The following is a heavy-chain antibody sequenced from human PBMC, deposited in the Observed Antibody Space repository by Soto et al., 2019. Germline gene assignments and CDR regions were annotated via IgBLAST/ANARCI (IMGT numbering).Heavy chain of an antibody. CDR2: IYTSGST. V-gene: IGHV4-4*07. CDR1: AGSISSYY. Sequence: SETLSLTCTASAGSISSYYWSWIRQPAGKGLEWIGRIYTSGSTNYNPSLKSRVTMSVDTSKNQFSLKLSSVTAADTAVYYCARAVYDYVWGSDNFLYYFDYWGQGTLVTVS. CDR3: ARAVYDYVWGSDNFLYYFDY. J-gene: IGHJ4*02. D-gene: IGHD3-16*01.